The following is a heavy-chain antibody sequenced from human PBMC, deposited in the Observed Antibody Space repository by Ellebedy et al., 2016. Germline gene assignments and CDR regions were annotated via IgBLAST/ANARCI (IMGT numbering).Heavy chain of an antibody. D-gene: IGHD3-10*01. V-gene: IGHV3-23*01. CDR1: GFTFSNYF. CDR3: RQGHYFNY. J-gene: IGHJ4*02. CDR2: ISADGRRT. Sequence: GESLKISCRTSGFTFSNYFMTWVRQAPGKGLEWVSAISADGRRTFFADSVRGRFTISRDNSRSTLFLQLNSLRVDDTAVYYCRQGHYFNYWGQGTLVTVSS.